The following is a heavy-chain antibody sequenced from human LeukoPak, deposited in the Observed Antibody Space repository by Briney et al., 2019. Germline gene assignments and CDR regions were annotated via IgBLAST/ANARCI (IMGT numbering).Heavy chain of an antibody. V-gene: IGHV1-2*02. J-gene: IGHJ4*02. CDR2: INPNSGGT. Sequence: ASVKVSCKASGYTFTGYYMHWVRQAPGQGLEWMGWINPNSGGTNYAQKFQGRVTMTRDTSISTAYMELSRLRSDDTAVYYCARTRIGLWFGGLFCFDYWGQGTLVTVSS. D-gene: IGHD3-10*01. CDR1: GYTFTGYY. CDR3: ARTRIGLWFGGLFCFDY.